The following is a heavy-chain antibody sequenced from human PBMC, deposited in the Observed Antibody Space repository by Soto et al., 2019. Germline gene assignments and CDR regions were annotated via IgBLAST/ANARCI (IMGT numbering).Heavy chain of an antibody. CDR1: GCSFTTNW. CDR2: IYPSDSDT. V-gene: IGHV5-51*01. D-gene: IGHD2-15*01. Sequence: GESLKISCKGSGCSFTTNWIGWVRQMPGKGLEWMGIIYPSDSDTGYSPSFQGQVTISADKSISTAYLQWSSLKASDTAMYYCARAYGGRFDYRGQGTLVTVSS. J-gene: IGHJ4*02. CDR3: ARAYGGRFDY.